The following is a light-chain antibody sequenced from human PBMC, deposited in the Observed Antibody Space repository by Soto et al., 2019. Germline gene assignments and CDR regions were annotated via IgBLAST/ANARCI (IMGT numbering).Light chain of an antibody. CDR1: QSISNH. CDR3: QQSYSTPLT. J-gene: IGKJ4*01. V-gene: IGKV1-39*01. Sequence: KIIQSPFSLSASEEQSVIITCRASQSISNHLNWYQKKPGKDPKILIYAASSLQSGVPSRFSGSGSGTDFNLTISSLETEEFATYDCQQSYSTPLTFGGGTKVDIK. CDR2: AAS.